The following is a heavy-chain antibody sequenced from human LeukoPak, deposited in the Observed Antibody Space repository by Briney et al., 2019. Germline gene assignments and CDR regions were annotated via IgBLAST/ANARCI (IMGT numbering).Heavy chain of an antibody. CDR2: ISSSSSYI. V-gene: IGHV3-21*01. Sequence: PGGSLRLSCAASGFTSSSYSMNWVRQAPGKGLEWVSSISSSSSYIYYADSVKGRFTISRDNFKNTLYLQMNSLTPEDTAVYYCAKCPGYSCGYPITSWFDPWGQGTLVTVSS. D-gene: IGHD5-18*01. J-gene: IGHJ5*02. CDR3: AKCPGYSCGYPITSWFDP. CDR1: GFTSSSYS.